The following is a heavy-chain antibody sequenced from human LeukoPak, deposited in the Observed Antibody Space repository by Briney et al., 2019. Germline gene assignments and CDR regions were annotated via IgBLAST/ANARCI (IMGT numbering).Heavy chain of an antibody. CDR3: AAVERVLLARSELDP. V-gene: IGHV1-24*01. CDR2: FDPEDGKT. CDR1: GDTLTELS. D-gene: IGHD5-12*01. J-gene: IGHJ5*02. Sequence: ASVKVSCKVSGDTLTELSMHWARQAPGEGLEWMGGFDPEDGKTIYAQKFQGRVTMTEDTSTDTAYMELRSLRTEDTAVYYCAAVERVLLARSELDPWGQGTLVTVSS.